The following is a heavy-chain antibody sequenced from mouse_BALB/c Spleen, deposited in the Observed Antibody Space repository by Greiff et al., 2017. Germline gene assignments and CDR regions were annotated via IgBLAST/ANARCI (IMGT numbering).Heavy chain of an antibody. CDR2: ISDGGSYT. D-gene: IGHD2-12*01. Sequence: EVQLVESGGGLVQPGGSRKLSCAASGFTFSDYYMYWVRQTPEKRLEWVATISDGGSYTYYPDSVKGRFTISRDNAKNNLYLQMSSLKSEDTAMYYCARDRERRDPFAYWGQGTLVTVSA. V-gene: IGHV5-4*02. CDR1: GFTFSDYY. CDR3: ARDRERRDPFAY. J-gene: IGHJ3*01.